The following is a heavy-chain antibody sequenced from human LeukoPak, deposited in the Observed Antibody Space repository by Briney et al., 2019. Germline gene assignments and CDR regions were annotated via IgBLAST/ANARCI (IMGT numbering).Heavy chain of an antibody. CDR3: ARDQDGGSYPWAHYYYGMDV. Sequence: GGSLRLSCAASGFTVSSNYMSWVRQAPGKGLEWVTVIYSGGSTYYADSVKGRLTISRDNSKNTLYLQMNSLRAEDTAVYYCARDQDGGSYPWAHYYYGMDVWAKGPRSPSP. CDR2: IYSGGST. J-gene: IGHJ6*02. D-gene: IGHD1-26*01. V-gene: IGHV3-53*01. CDR1: GFTVSSNY.